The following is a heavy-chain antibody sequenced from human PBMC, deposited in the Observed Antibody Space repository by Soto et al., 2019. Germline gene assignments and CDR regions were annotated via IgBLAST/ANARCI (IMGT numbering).Heavy chain of an antibody. D-gene: IGHD1-20*01. V-gene: IGHV4-30-2*01. CDR2: IYLGGTT. CDR3: ARGSNWKYRY. J-gene: IGHJ4*02. CDR1: GGSISGSGYS. Sequence: QLQLQESGSGLVKPSQTLSLTCAVSGGSISGSGYSWSWIRQPPGKGLEWIGYIYLGGTTSYNPSLKSRVTISVDRSKNQFSLNLISVTAADTAVYYCARGSNWKYRYWGQGMLVTVSS.